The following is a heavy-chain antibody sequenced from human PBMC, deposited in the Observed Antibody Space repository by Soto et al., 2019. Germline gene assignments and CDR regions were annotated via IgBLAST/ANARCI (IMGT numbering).Heavy chain of an antibody. CDR2: IIPISGTA. V-gene: IGHV1-69*12. J-gene: IGHJ4*02. CDR3: ARDRRDYYDSSVYYYVIDY. CDR1: GGTFSSYA. D-gene: IGHD3-22*01. Sequence: QVQLVQSGAEVKKPGSSVKVSCKASGGTFSSYAISWVRQAPGQGLEWMGGIIPISGTANYAQKFQGRVTITAAEATSTAYMELSSLSSEDTAVYYCARDRRDYYDSSVYYYVIDYWGQGTLVTVSS.